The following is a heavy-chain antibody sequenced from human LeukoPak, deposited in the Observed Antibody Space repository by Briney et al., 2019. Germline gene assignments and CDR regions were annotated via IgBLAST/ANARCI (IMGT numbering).Heavy chain of an antibody. CDR3: ATGYSSTWYYFDY. J-gene: IGHJ4*02. V-gene: IGHV4-59*01. D-gene: IGHD6-13*01. Sequence: SETLSLTCIQPLDSPTGDMKRTVCQPPGKGLEWIGYIYHSGSTNYNPSLKSRVTISADTSKDQFSLKLASVTAADTAVYYCATGYSSTWYYFDYWGQGTLITVSS. CDR2: IYHSGST. CDR1: DSPTGDM.